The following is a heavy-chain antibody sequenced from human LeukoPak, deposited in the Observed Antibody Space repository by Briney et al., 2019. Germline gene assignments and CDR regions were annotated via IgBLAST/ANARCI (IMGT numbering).Heavy chain of an antibody. J-gene: IGHJ3*01. D-gene: IGHD3-10*01. V-gene: IGHV3-30*03. Sequence: GGSLRLSCVVSGFVFSSYGMHWVRQTPGKGLEWVAVISYDGSNKYYADSVKGRFTISRDNSKNTLYLQMNSLRVEDTAVYYCARGRSITLLRGVAMSDGFDVWGQGAMVAVSS. CDR1: GFVFSSYG. CDR3: ARGRSITLLRGVAMSDGFDV. CDR2: ISYDGSNK.